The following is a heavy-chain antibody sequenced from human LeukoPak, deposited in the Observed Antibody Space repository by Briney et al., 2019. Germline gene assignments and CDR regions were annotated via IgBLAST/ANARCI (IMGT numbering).Heavy chain of an antibody. CDR2: INPNSGGT. Sequence: ASVKVSCKASGYTFTGYYMHWVRQAPGQGLEWMGWINPNSGGTNYAQKFQGRVTMTRDTSISTAYMELSRLRSDDTAVYYCARERRRIQLWLQYYWGQGTLVTVSS. V-gene: IGHV1-2*02. CDR1: GYTFTGYY. D-gene: IGHD5-18*01. J-gene: IGHJ4*02. CDR3: ARERRRIQLWLQYY.